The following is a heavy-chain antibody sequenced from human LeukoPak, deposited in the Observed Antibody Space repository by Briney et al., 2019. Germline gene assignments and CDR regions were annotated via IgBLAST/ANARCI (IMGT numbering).Heavy chain of an antibody. CDR3: AKIGTSDYVWGSYRSNYFDY. Sequence: GGSLRLSCTASGFNFNNAWMSWVRQAPGKGLEWVSAISGSGGSTYYADSVKGRFTISRDNSKNTLYLQMNSLRAEDTAVYYCAKIGTSDYVWGSYRSNYFDYWGQGTLVTVSS. D-gene: IGHD3-16*02. V-gene: IGHV3-23*01. CDR2: ISGSGGST. CDR1: GFNFNNAW. J-gene: IGHJ4*02.